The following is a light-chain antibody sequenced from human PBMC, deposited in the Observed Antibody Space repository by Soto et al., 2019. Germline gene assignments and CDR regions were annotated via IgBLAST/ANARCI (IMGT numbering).Light chain of an antibody. Sequence: DVVMTQTPLSLSVAPGQPASISCKSSPSLLHSNGYNYLDWYVQKPGQSPRLLIYMRSNRDSGVPDRFSGSGSGTDFTLQFSRVEAEDVGVYSCMQALQTPGTFGQGTKVDNK. CDR3: MQALQTPGT. V-gene: IGKV2-28*01. CDR1: PSLLHSNGYNY. CDR2: MRS. J-gene: IGKJ1*01.